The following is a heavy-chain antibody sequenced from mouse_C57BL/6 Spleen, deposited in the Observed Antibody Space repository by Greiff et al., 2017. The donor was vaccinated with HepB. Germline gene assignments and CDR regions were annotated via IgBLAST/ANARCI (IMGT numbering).Heavy chain of an antibody. CDR3: ARGRELGVYYAMDY. J-gene: IGHJ4*01. CDR1: GYTFSSYA. D-gene: IGHD4-1*01. V-gene: IGHV5-4*01. CDR2: ISDGGSYT. Sequence: EVQRVESGGGLAKPGGSLKLSCAASGYTFSSYAMSWVRQTPEKRLEWVATISDGGSYTYYPDNVKGRFTISRDNAKNNRYRQMSQRKSEDTALYYGARGRELGVYYAMDYWGQGTSVTVSS.